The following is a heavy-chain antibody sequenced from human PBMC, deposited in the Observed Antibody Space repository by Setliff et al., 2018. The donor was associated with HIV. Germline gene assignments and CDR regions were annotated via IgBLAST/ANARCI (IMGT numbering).Heavy chain of an antibody. CDR3: ARDHGMWDYGGNVLLREYFLH. J-gene: IGHJ1*01. CDR1: GYTFTGYY. D-gene: IGHD4-17*01. V-gene: IGHV1-2*02. Sequence: GASVKVSCKASGYTFTGYYMHWVRQAPGQGLEWMGWITPNSGGTNYAQKFQGRVTMTRDTSISTAYMELCRLRSDDTAVYYCARDHGMWDYGGNVLLREYFLHWGQGTLVTVSS. CDR2: ITPNSGGT.